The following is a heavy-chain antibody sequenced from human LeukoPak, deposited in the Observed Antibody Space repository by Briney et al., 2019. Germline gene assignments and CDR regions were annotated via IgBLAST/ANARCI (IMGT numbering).Heavy chain of an antibody. CDR2: ISSSSSYI. CDR3: ARANVLLWFGELYS. Sequence: GGSLRLSCAASGFTFSTYTMNWVRKAPGKGLEWVSSISSSSSYIYYADSVKGRFTISRDNSKNTLYLQMNSLRAEDTAVYYCARANVLLWFGELYSWGQGTLVTVSS. J-gene: IGHJ4*02. D-gene: IGHD3-10*01. CDR1: GFTFSTYT. V-gene: IGHV3-21*01.